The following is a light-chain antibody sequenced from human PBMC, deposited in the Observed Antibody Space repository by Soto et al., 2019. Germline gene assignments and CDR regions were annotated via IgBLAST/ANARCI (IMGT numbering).Light chain of an antibody. V-gene: IGKV1-5*01. CDR1: QSISSW. J-gene: IGKJ1*01. CDR3: QQYENYWT. CDR2: DAS. Sequence: DIQMTQSPSTMSATAGDSVTITCRASQSISSWLAWYQHKPGKAPKLLIYDASNLDSGVPSRFSGSGSGTGFSLTISNLQPDDCATYYCQQYENYWTFGQGTKVDIK.